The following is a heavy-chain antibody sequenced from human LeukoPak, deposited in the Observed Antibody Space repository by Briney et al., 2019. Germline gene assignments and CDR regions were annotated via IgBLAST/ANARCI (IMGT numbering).Heavy chain of an antibody. V-gene: IGHV3-74*01. Sequence: GGSLRLSCVDSEFTFSRYWMHWVRQAPGEGLVWVSRINIDGSTTYYADSVKGRFTISRDNAKNTLYLQMNSLRVEDTAVYYCARDLAGSRDKWGQGTLVTVSS. CDR1: EFTFSRYW. J-gene: IGHJ4*02. D-gene: IGHD2-15*01. CDR3: ARDLAGSRDK. CDR2: INIDGSTT.